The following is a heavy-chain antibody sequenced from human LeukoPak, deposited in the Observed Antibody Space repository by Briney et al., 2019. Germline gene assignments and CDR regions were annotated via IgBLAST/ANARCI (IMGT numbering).Heavy chain of an antibody. CDR2: MYNRGST. CDR3: ARAEKAVTGTLDS. CDR1: GDSISNYY. V-gene: IGHV4-59*01. J-gene: IGHJ4*02. Sequence: PSETLSLTCTDSGDSISNYYWSWIRQSPGKELEWIGYMYNRGSTIYNPSLKSRVTISTDTSKNQFSLRLTSVTAADTAVYYCARAEKAVTGTLDSWGQGTLITVSS. D-gene: IGHD6-19*01.